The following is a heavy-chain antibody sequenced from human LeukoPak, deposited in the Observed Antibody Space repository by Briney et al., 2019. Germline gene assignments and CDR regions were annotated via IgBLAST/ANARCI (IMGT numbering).Heavy chain of an antibody. V-gene: IGHV1-2*02. CDR3: ARDGDYYYDSSGYYYVS. J-gene: IGHJ4*02. CDR1: GYTFTGYY. CDR2: INPNSGGT. D-gene: IGHD3-22*01. Sequence: ASVTVSCTASGYTFTGYYMHWVGQAPGQGREWMGWINPNSGGTNYAQKFQGRVTMTRDTSISTAYMELSRLRSDDTAVYYCARDGDYYYDSSGYYYVSWGQGTLVTVSS.